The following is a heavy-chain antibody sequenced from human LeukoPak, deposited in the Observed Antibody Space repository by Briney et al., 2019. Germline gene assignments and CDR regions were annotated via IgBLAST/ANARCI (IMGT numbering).Heavy chain of an antibody. CDR2: IRGSGTST. Sequence: PGGSLRLSCAGSGFTFSSYGMSWVRQAPGKGLEGVSRIRGSGTSTYYADSVKGRFTISRDNSKNTLYLQMNSLRAEDTAVYYCAKVTYGSGTYGAFDYWGQGTLVTVSS. V-gene: IGHV3-23*01. CDR1: GFTFSSYG. J-gene: IGHJ4*02. CDR3: AKVTYGSGTYGAFDY. D-gene: IGHD3-10*01.